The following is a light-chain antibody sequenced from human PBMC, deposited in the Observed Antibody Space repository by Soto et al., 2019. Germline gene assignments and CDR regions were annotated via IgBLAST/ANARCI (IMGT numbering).Light chain of an antibody. CDR1: QSLLHSNGYNY. CDR3: MQALQPPPIT. J-gene: IGKJ5*01. V-gene: IGKV2-28*01. Sequence: DIVMTQSPLSLPVTPGEPASISCRSSQSLLHSNGYNYLDWYLQKPGQSPQLLIYLGSNRASGVPDRFSGSGSGTDFTLKISRVEAEDVGVYCCMQALQPPPITFGQGTRLEIK. CDR2: LGS.